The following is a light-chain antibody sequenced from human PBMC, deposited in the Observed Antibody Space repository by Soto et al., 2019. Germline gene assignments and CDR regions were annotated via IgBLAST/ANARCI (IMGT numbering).Light chain of an antibody. Sequence: DIQMTQSPSSLSAVVVDRVTITCLASRGIGDRLAWFQQKPGKAPQFLIQAASNLQSGVPSRFSGSGSGTEFILSINSLQPEDIATYYCLQVSSFPRTFGQGTKV. CDR2: AAS. CDR1: RGIGDR. J-gene: IGKJ1*01. V-gene: IGKV1-12*01. CDR3: LQVSSFPRT.